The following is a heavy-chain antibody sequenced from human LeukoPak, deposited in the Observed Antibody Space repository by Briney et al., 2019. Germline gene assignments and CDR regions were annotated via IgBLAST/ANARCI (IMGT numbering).Heavy chain of an antibody. CDR1: GFIVSDNY. Sequence: GGSLRLSCAASGFIVSDNYMSWVRQAPGKGLEWVSTVSVSGDSTYYADSVKGRFTISRDNSKDTLYLQMHSLRAEDTALYYCAKGRGVTTRPHFDYWGQGTLVTVSS. CDR2: VSVSGDST. CDR3: AKGRGVTTRPHFDY. J-gene: IGHJ4*02. V-gene: IGHV3-23*01. D-gene: IGHD4-17*01.